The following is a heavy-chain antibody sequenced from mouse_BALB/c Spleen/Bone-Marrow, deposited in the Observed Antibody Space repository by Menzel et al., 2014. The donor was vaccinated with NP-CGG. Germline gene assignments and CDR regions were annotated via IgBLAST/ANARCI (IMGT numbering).Heavy chain of an antibody. CDR2: IYPGDDDI. D-gene: IGHD2-14*01. Sequence: VKLMESGAELVRPGSSVKISCKASGYEFSNYWMNWVKQRPGQGLEWIGQIYPGDDDINYNGKFKGKATLTADKSSSTAYMQLSSLISEDSAVYFCARFYYRYDDCTMDYWGQGTSVTVSS. CDR3: ARFYYRYDDCTMDY. J-gene: IGHJ4*01. CDR1: GYEFSNYW. V-gene: IGHV1-80*01.